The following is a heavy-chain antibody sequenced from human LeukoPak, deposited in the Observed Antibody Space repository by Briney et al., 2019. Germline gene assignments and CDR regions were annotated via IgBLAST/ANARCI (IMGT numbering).Heavy chain of an antibody. J-gene: IGHJ4*02. D-gene: IGHD3-16*01. V-gene: IGHV3-23*01. CDR2: INGPGANP. CDR3: AKVSVCYGCYLDF. CDR1: GFTFSSYG. Sequence: TGGSLRLSCAASGFTFSSYGMSWVGQAPGKGLEWVSIINGPGANPYHAETVKGRFTIYRDNPKNTLYLQMHSLRAEDTAIYYCAKVSVCYGCYLDFWGQGTLVTVS.